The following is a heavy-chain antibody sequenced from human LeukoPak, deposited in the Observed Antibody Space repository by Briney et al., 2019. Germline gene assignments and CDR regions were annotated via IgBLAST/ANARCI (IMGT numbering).Heavy chain of an antibody. J-gene: IGHJ4*02. CDR1: GGSISSSNYY. D-gene: IGHD5-24*01. CDR2: IYYSGST. Sequence: KPSETLSLTCTVSGGSISSSNYYWVWIRQPPGKGLEWVGSIYYSGSTYYNPSLKSRVTISVDTSKNQFSLKLSSVTAADTAVYYCARGARAGYNLEPFDYWGQGTLVTVSS. V-gene: IGHV4-39*01. CDR3: ARGARAGYNLEPFDY.